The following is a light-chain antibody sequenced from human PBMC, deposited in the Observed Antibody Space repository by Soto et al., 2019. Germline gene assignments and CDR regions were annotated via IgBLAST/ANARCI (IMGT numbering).Light chain of an antibody. CDR3: QQYYHWPRT. V-gene: IGKV3-15*01. CDR1: ESISRN. CDR2: GAS. Sequence: EMVVTQSPATLSMSPGGRATLSCRTSESISRNLAWYQQKLGQAPRLLIYGASTRATGVPDRFTGSGSGTDFILTITSLQSEDFGIYYWQQYYHWPRTFGQGTKVDIK. J-gene: IGKJ1*01.